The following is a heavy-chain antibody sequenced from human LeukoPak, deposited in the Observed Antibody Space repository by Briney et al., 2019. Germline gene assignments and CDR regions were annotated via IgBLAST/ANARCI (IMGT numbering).Heavy chain of an antibody. D-gene: IGHD3-16*01. CDR3: AKDSYGPDDY. CDR2: IKQDGSEK. Sequence: GGALRLSCAASGFTFSSYWMSWVRQAPGEGLEWVANIKQDGSEKYYVDSVKGRFTISRDNAKNSLYLQMNSLRGEDTGVYYCAKDSYGPDDYWGQGTLVTVSS. CDR1: GFTFSSYW. V-gene: IGHV3-7*04. J-gene: IGHJ4*02.